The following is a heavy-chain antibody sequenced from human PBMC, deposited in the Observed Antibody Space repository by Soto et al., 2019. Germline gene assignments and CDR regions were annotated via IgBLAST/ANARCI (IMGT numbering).Heavy chain of an antibody. CDR2: INPDNGNT. D-gene: IGHD1-1*01. CDR1: GYTFTRSG. CDR3: ARDQSWHDLVWWFDP. Sequence: ASVKVSCKASGYTFTRSGISWVRQAPGQGLEWLGWINPDNGNTNYAQHLQSRVSLTTNTSTSTTYMEKRSQRSDDTAVYYCARDQSWHDLVWWFDPWGQGTLVTVSS. J-gene: IGHJ5*02. V-gene: IGHV1-18*01.